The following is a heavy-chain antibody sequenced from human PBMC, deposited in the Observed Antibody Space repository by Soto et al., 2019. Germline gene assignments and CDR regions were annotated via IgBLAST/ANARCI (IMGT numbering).Heavy chain of an antibody. J-gene: IGHJ5*02. V-gene: IGHV4-39*01. D-gene: IGHD6-13*01. CDR1: GGSISSSSFH. Sequence: PSETLSLTFTVSGGSISSSSFHWGWIRQPQGKGLEWIGSIYYSGSTYYSPSLKSRVTISVDTSKNQFSLKLSSVTAADTAVYYCGRRGRAAGIDWWFDPWGRG. CDR3: GRRGRAAGIDWWFDP. CDR2: IYYSGST.